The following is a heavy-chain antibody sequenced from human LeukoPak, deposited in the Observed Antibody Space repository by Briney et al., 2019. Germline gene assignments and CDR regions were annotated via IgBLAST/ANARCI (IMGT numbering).Heavy chain of an antibody. J-gene: IGHJ4*02. V-gene: IGHV3-23*01. D-gene: IGHD2-2*01. CDR3: AKDGWEDIVVVPAAMMGYFDY. CDR2: ISSSGGST. CDR1: GFTFSSYA. Sequence: GGSLRLSCAASGFTFSSYAMSWVRQAPGKGLEWVSAISSSGGSTYYADSVKGRFTISRDNSKNTLYLQMNSLRAEDTAVYYCAKDGWEDIVVVPAAMMGYFDYWGQGTLVTVSS.